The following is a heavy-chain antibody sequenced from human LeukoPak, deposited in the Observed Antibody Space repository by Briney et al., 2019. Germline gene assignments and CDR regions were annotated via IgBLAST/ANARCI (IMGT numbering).Heavy chain of an antibody. Sequence: GGSLRLSCAASGFTFSSYAMSWVRQAPGKGLEWVSAISGSGGSTYYADSVKGRFTISRDNSKNTLYLQMNSLRAEDTAVYYCAKDRAVATPYYYYGMDVWGQGTTVTVSS. CDR1: GFTFSSYA. J-gene: IGHJ6*02. D-gene: IGHD6-19*01. CDR3: AKDRAVATPYYYYGMDV. CDR2: ISGSGGST. V-gene: IGHV3-23*01.